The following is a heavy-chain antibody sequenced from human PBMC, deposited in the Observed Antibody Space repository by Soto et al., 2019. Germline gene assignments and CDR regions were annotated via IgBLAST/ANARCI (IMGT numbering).Heavy chain of an antibody. Sequence: PSETLSLTCTVSGDSISSSTYFWGWVRQPPGKGLEWIGSIYYSGSTYYNPSLKSRVTISVDTSKNHFSLKLSSVTAADTAVYYCARTSRFDSWGQGTLVTVSS. CDR1: GDSISSSTYF. J-gene: IGHJ4*02. CDR3: ARTSRFDS. V-gene: IGHV4-39*02. CDR2: IYYSGST. D-gene: IGHD6-6*01.